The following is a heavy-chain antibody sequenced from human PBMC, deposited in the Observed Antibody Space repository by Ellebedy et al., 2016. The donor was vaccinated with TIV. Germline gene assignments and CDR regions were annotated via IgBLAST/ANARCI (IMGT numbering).Heavy chain of an antibody. J-gene: IGHJ4*02. CDR2: IHSGGST. CDR1: GLSVSRIY. CDR3: GSRPPGDYAYLDY. D-gene: IGHD4-17*01. Sequence: PGGSLRLSCAASGLSVSRIYMSWVRQTPGKGLEWVAVIHSGGSTDYADAVKGRFTISRDSSKNLLYLQMNSLRAQDTALYYCGSRPPGDYAYLDYWGQGTLVTVSS. V-gene: IGHV3-53*01.